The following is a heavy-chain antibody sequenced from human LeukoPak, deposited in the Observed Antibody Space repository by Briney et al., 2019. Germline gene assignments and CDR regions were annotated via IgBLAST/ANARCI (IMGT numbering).Heavy chain of an antibody. CDR2: INTDGSST. CDR3: ARTSGSNWPVYY. D-gene: IGHD6-13*01. CDR1: GFTFSSYW. Sequence: PGGSLRLSCVVSGFTFSSYWMQWVRQAPGKGLVWVSRINTDGSSTTYADSVKGRFTISRDNAKNTLFLRMNSLRAEDTAVYYCARTSGSNWPVYYWGQGTLVTVSS. J-gene: IGHJ4*02. V-gene: IGHV3-74*01.